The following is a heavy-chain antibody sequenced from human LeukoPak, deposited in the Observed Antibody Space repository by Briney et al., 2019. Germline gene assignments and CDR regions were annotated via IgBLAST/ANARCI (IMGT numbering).Heavy chain of an antibody. CDR2: IRSRTFGGTT. J-gene: IGHJ4*02. Sequence: GGSLRLSCIASGFTFGDYAMSWVRQAPGKGLEWVGFIRSRTFGGTTEYAASVKGRFTISRDDSKSIAYLQMNSLKTEDTALYYCTGVGGSYYFDYWGQGTLVTVSS. CDR1: GFTFGDYA. CDR3: TGVGGSYYFDY. V-gene: IGHV3-49*04. D-gene: IGHD1-26*01.